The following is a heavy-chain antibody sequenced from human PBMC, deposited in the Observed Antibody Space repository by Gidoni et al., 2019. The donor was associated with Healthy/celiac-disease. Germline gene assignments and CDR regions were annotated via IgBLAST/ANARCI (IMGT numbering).Heavy chain of an antibody. Sequence: QLQLQESGPGLVKPSETLSLTCTVSGGSISSSSYYWGWIRQPPGKGLEWIGSIYYSGSTYYNPSLKSRVTISVDTSKNQFSLKLSSVTAADTAVYYCARHSSGHRRNYFDYWGQGTLVTVSS. D-gene: IGHD6-19*01. CDR1: GGSISSSSYY. J-gene: IGHJ4*02. CDR2: IYYSGST. CDR3: ARHSSGHRRNYFDY. V-gene: IGHV4-39*01.